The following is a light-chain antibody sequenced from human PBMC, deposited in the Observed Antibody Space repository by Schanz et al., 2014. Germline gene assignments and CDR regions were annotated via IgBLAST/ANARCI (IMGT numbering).Light chain of an antibody. J-gene: IGLJ3*02. V-gene: IGLV1-44*01. CDR2: SNN. CDR1: TSNIGSHT. Sequence: QSVLTQPPSASGTPGQRATISCSGSTSNIGSHTVSWYQQLPGTAPKLLIYSNNQRPSGVPDRFSGSKSGTSASLAISGLQSEDEADYYCAAWDDSLSAWLFGGGTKLTVL. CDR3: AAWDDSLSAWL.